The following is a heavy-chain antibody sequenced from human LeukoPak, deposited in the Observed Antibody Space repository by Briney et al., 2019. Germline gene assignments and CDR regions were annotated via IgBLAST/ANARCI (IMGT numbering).Heavy chain of an antibody. CDR2: INPNTDDT. V-gene: IGHV1-2*02. Sequence: ASVKVSCKASGYTFTAYFVHWVRQAPGQGLEWMGWINPNTDDTNYAQKFQGRVTMTRNTSISTAYMELSSLRSEDTAVYYCARLMATWGDYYMDVWGKGTTVTISS. CDR1: GYTFTAYF. J-gene: IGHJ6*03. D-gene: IGHD5-24*01. CDR3: ARLMATWGDYYMDV.